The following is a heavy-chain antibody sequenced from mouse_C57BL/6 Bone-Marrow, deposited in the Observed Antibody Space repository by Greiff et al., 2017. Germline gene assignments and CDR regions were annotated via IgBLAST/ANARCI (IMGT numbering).Heavy chain of an antibody. V-gene: IGHV14-4*01. CDR3: TTTVFDY. J-gene: IGHJ2*01. D-gene: IGHD1-1*01. CDR1: GFNINDDY. Sequence: EVQLQQSGAELVRPGASVKLSCTASGFNINDDYMHWVKQRPGQGPEWIGWIDPENGDTEYASKFQGKATITADTSSNTAYLQLSSLTSEDTAVYYCTTTVFDYWGQGTTLTVSS. CDR2: IDPENGDT.